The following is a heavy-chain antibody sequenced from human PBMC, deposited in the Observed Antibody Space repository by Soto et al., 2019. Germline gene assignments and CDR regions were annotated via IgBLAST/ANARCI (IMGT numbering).Heavy chain of an antibody. V-gene: IGHV4-30-4*01. J-gene: IGHJ2*01. CDR3: ARMSYFYDKWYFEL. D-gene: IGHD3-22*01. Sequence: QLQESGPGLVKPSQTLSLTCTVSGASINNNDYYWSWIRQTPGKGREGMGYVYYSGTTDYNPSLKSRLSMSIDKSQNQFTLKLNSGTAAYTATYYCARMSYFYDKWYFELWGRGTLVTVSS. CDR1: GASINNNDYY. CDR2: VYYSGTT.